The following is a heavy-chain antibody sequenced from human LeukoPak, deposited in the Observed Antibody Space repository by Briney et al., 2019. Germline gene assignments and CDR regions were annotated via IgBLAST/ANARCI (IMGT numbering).Heavy chain of an antibody. Sequence: GGSLRLSCAASGFTFSGYDMNWVRQAPGKGLEWVSSISSSSNYIYYADSVKGRFTISRDNAKNSLYLQMNSLRAEDTAVYYCARVSILIVPYYAFDIWGQGTMVTVSS. CDR2: ISSSSNYI. CDR3: ARVSILIVPYYAFDI. J-gene: IGHJ3*02. D-gene: IGHD2/OR15-2a*01. V-gene: IGHV3-21*01. CDR1: GFTFSGYD.